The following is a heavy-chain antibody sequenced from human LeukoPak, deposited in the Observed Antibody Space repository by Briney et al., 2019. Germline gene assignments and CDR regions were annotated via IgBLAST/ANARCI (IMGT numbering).Heavy chain of an antibody. CDR2: IYTSGST. V-gene: IGHV4-61*02. Sequence: SQTLSLTCTVSGGSISSGSYYWSWLRQPAGKGLEWIGRIYTSGSTNYNPSLKSRVTISVDTSKNQFSLKLSSVTAADTAVYYCARQGIDCSSTSCYTPDYYMDVWGKGTTVTVSS. J-gene: IGHJ6*03. CDR1: GGSISSGSYY. CDR3: ARQGIDCSSTSCYTPDYYMDV. D-gene: IGHD2-2*02.